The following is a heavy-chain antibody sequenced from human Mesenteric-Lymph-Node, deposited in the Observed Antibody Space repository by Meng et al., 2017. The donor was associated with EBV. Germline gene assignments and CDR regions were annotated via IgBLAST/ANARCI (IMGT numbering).Heavy chain of an antibody. D-gene: IGHD3-10*01. J-gene: IGHJ5*02. CDR2: VYYSGST. CDR1: GGSVSSTSYY. Sequence: QVQLQESGPGLVKPSETLSLTCTVSGGSVSSTSYYWSWIRQSPGKRLEWIGYVYYSGSTNYNPSLKSRVTISVDTSKNQFSLNLYSVTAADTAVYYCARENPARGNWFDPWGQGALVTVSS. V-gene: IGHV4-61*01. CDR3: ARENPARGNWFDP.